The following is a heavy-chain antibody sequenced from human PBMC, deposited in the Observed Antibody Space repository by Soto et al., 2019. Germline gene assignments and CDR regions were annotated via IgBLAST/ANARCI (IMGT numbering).Heavy chain of an antibody. J-gene: IGHJ6*02. Sequence: SETLSLTCTVSGGSISSSSYYRGWIRQPPGKGLEWIGNVYYGGSTYYNPPLKSRVAISVETSKSQFSLKLSSVTAADTAVYYCAGGDYYHSSGYYFYYYTMDVWGQGTTVTVSS. CDR2: VYYGGST. V-gene: IGHV4-39*01. D-gene: IGHD3-22*01. CDR3: AGGDYYHSSGYYFYYYTMDV. CDR1: GGSISSSSYY.